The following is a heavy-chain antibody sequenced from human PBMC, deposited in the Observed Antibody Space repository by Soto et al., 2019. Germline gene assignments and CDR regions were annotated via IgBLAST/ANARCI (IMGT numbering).Heavy chain of an antibody. J-gene: IGHJ5*02. CDR3: ARSGITMVRGVIIRSWFDP. Sequence: PSETLSLTCTVSGGSISSSSYYWGWIRQPPGKGLEWIGSIYYSGSTYYNPSLKSRVTISVDTSKNQFSLKLSSVTAADTAVYYCARSGITMVRGVIIRSWFDPWGQGTLVTVSS. CDR2: IYYSGST. V-gene: IGHV4-39*01. CDR1: GGSISSSSYY. D-gene: IGHD3-10*01.